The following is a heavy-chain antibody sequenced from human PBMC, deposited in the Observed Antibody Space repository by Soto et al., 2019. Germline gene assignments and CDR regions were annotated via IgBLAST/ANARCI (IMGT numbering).Heavy chain of an antibody. J-gene: IGHJ4*02. CDR3: ARRGYCSGGSCLDY. CDR2: INAGNGNT. Sequence: QVQLVQSGAEVKKPGASVKVYCKASGYTFTSYAMHWVRQAPGQRLEWMGWINAGNGNTKYSQKFQGRVTITRDTSASTAYMELSSLRSEDTAVYYCARRGYCSGGSCLDYWGQGTLVTVSS. CDR1: GYTFTSYA. D-gene: IGHD2-15*01. V-gene: IGHV1-3*01.